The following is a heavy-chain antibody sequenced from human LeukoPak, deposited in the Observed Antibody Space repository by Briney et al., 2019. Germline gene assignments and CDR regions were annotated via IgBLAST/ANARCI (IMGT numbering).Heavy chain of an antibody. J-gene: IGHJ1*01. Sequence: SVKVSCKASGGTFSSYAISWVRQAPGQGLEWMGGIIPIFGTANYAQKFQGRVTITADESTSTAYMELSSLRSEDTAVYYCARDRDYGGNSGPRVYFQHWGQGTLVTVSS. D-gene: IGHD4-23*01. CDR3: ARDRDYGGNSGPRVYFQH. CDR2: IIPIFGTA. V-gene: IGHV1-69*13. CDR1: GGTFSSYA.